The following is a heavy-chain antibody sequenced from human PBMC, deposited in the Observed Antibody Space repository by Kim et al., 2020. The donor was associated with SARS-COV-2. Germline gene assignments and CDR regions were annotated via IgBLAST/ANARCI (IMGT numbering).Heavy chain of an antibody. J-gene: IGHJ4*02. V-gene: IGHV1-18*04. Sequence: ASVKVSCKACGYMFTSYGFSWVRQAPGQGLEWLGRISARDGGTKYGQKVQGRVIMTTDTSTNTAYMELWSLRSDDTAMYYCARGAYGDVSFDYWGQGTLVTVSS. CDR2: ISARDGGT. CDR3: ARGAYGDVSFDY. CDR1: GYMFTSYG. D-gene: IGHD4-17*01.